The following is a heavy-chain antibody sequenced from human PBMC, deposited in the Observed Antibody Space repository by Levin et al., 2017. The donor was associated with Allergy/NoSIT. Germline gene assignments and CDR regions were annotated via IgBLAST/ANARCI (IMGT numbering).Heavy chain of an antibody. D-gene: IGHD2-21*01. V-gene: IGHV3-15*01. Sequence: PGGSLRLSCAASGFTFSITWMSWVRQAPGKGLECVGRIKSKADGGTTDYAAPVKGRFTISRDDSENTLYLQINSLKAEDTAVYYCATLWAGGMNFWGQGTLVTVSS. CDR2: IKSKADGGTT. J-gene: IGHJ4*02. CDR3: ATLWAGGMNF. CDR1: GFTFSITW.